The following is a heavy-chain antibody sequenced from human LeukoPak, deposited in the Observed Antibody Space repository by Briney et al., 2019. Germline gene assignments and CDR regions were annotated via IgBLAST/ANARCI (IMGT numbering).Heavy chain of an antibody. CDR1: GFTFSSYA. CDR2: ISGSGGST. V-gene: IGHV3-23*01. Sequence: PGGSLRLSCAASGFTFSSYAMSWVRQAPGKGLEWVSAISGSGGSTYYADSVKGRFTISRDNSKNTLYLQMNSLRAEDTAVYYCARDRGSDFWSGYSNWFDPWGQGTLVTVSS. D-gene: IGHD3-3*01. J-gene: IGHJ5*02. CDR3: ARDRGSDFWSGYSNWFDP.